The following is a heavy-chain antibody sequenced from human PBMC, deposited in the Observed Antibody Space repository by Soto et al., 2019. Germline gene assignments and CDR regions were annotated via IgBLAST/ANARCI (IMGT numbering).Heavy chain of an antibody. Sequence: PSETLSLTCAVSGGSISSYYWSWIRQPDGKGLEWVGRFYASGYTNYNPSLKSRVTMSLDTSKNQFSLRLSSVTAADTAIYYCARGNQVSMSDYWGQGTLVTVPQ. CDR2: FYASGYT. V-gene: IGHV4-4*07. CDR3: ARGNQVSMSDY. J-gene: IGHJ4*02. CDR1: GGSISSYY.